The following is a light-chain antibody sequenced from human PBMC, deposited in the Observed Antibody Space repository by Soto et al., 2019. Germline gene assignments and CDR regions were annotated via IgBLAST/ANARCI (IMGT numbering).Light chain of an antibody. CDR2: DVN. V-gene: IGLV2-8*01. CDR1: SSDVGGYNY. Sequence: QSARTQPPSASGSPGQSVTVSCTGTSSDVGGYNYVSWYQQHPDKAPKLMIYDVNQRPSGVPDRFSGSKSGNTASLTVSGLQAEDEADYYCSSYAGTHVVFGTGTKVTVL. J-gene: IGLJ1*01. CDR3: SSYAGTHVV.